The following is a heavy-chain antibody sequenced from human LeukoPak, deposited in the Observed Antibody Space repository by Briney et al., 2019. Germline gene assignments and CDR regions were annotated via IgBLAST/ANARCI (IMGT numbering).Heavy chain of an antibody. D-gene: IGHD3-22*01. CDR2: IKQDGSEK. Sequence: GGSLRLSCAASGFTLSSYWMGWVRQAPGKGLEWVANIKQDGSEKYYVDSVKGRFAISRDNAKNSLYLQMNSLRAEDTAVYYCARDGDVSGYSDWGQGTLVTVSS. V-gene: IGHV3-7*01. CDR1: GFTLSSYW. J-gene: IGHJ4*02. CDR3: ARDGDVSGYSD.